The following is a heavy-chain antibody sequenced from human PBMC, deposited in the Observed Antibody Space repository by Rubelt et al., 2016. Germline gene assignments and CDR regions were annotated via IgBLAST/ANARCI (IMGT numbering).Heavy chain of an antibody. CDR1: GGSFSGYY. CDR3: ARAPPSGYFDY. CDR2: IYYSGST. V-gene: IGHV4-34*01. D-gene: IGHD3-10*01. Sequence: QVQLQQWGAGLLKPSETLSLTCAVYGGSFSGYYWSWIRQPPGKGLEWIGYIYYSGSTYYNPSLKMRVTISVDTSKNQFSLKLSSVTAAETAGYYCARAPPSGYFDYWGQGTLVTVSS. J-gene: IGHJ4*02.